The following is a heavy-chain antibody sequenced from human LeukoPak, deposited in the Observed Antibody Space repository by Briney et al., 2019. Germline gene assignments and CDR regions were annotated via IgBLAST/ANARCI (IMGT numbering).Heavy chain of an antibody. CDR1: GGSFSGYY. CDR3: AREKWFGEWGGFDY. CDR2: INHSGST. Sequence: SETLSLTRAVYGGSFSGYYWSWIRQPPGKGLEWIGEINHSGSTNYNPSLKSRVTISVDTSKNQFSLKLSSVTAADTAVYYCAREKWFGEWGGFDYWGQGTLVTVSS. D-gene: IGHD3-10*01. V-gene: IGHV4-34*01. J-gene: IGHJ4*02.